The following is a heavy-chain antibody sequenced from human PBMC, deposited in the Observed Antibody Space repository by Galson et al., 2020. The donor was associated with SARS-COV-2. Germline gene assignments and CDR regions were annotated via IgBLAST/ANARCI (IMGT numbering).Heavy chain of an antibody. Sequence: SETLSLTCAVSGYSISSGYHWGWIRQPPGKGLECIGSIYHSGNTYYNPSLESRVTISVDTSKNQFSLRLRSVTAADTAVYYCARGNEFRPYSAFKNWGQGALVTVSS. CDR1: GYSISSGYH. V-gene: IGHV4-38-2*01. D-gene: IGHD1-26*01. J-gene: IGHJ4*02. CDR3: ARGNEFRPYSAFKN. CDR2: IYHSGNT.